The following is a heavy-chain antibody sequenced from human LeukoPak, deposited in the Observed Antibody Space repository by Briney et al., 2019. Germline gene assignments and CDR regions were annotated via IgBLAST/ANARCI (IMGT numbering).Heavy chain of an antibody. Sequence: PGGSLRLSCAASGFTFSDYYMSWIRQAPGKGLEWVSYISSSGSTIYYADSVKGRFTISRDNAKNSLYLQMNSLRAEDTAVYYCARGPTTYYYDSSGYYGFDAFDIWGQGTMVTVSS. V-gene: IGHV3-11*04. CDR2: ISSSGSTI. J-gene: IGHJ3*02. CDR3: ARGPTTYYYDSSGYYGFDAFDI. D-gene: IGHD3-22*01. CDR1: GFTFSDYY.